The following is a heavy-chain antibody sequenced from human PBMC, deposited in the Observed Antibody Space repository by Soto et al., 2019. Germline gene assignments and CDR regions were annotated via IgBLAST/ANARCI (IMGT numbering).Heavy chain of an antibody. CDR2: ISWNSGII. J-gene: IGHJ4*02. CDR3: AKGYSYGVLEPLGY. D-gene: IGHD5-18*01. V-gene: IGHV3-9*01. CDR1: GFTFDDYA. Sequence: GGSLRLSCAASGFTFDDYAMHWVRQAPGKGLEWVSGISWNSGIIDYADSVKGRFTISRDNAKNSLYLQMNSLRAEDTALYYCAKGYSYGVLEPLGYWGQGA.